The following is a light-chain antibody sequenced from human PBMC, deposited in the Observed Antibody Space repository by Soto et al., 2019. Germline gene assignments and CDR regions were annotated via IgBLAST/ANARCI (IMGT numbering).Light chain of an antibody. V-gene: IGLV2-14*01. CDR1: SSDVGGYNY. J-gene: IGLJ1*01. Sequence: QSALTQPASVSGSPGQSITISCTGTSSDVGGYNYVSWYQQPPGKTPKLIIYDVSHRPSGISNRFSGSKSGNTASLTISGLQAEDETDYYCTSYTSGGTLFVFGTGTQLTVL. CDR2: DVS. CDR3: TSYTSGGTLFV.